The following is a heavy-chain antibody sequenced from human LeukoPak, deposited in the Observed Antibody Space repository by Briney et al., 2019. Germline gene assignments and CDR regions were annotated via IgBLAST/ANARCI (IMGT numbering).Heavy chain of an antibody. V-gene: IGHV3-48*01. Sequence: HSGGSLRLSCAASGFTFSSYSMNWVRQAPGKGLEWLSYISSSSRTIYYADSVKGRFTISRDNANNSLYLQMNSLRAEDTAVYYCARDRYGDYDFDYWGQGTLVTVPS. D-gene: IGHD4-17*01. J-gene: IGHJ4*02. CDR3: ARDRYGDYDFDY. CDR2: ISSSSRTI. CDR1: GFTFSSYS.